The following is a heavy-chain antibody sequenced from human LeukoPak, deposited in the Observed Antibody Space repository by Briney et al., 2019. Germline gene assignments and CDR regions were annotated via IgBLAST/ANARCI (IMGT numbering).Heavy chain of an antibody. CDR1: GYTFTSYD. Sequence: ASVNVSCKASGYTFTSYDINWVRQATGQGLEWMGWMNPNSGNTGYAQKFQGRVTMTRNTSISTAYMELSSLRSEDTAVYYCARGHAAGTTSPTPYYYYYMDGWGKGRTVTVS. J-gene: IGHJ6*03. CDR2: MNPNSGNT. D-gene: IGHD1-7*01. V-gene: IGHV1-8*01. CDR3: ARGHAAGTTSPTPYYYYYMDG.